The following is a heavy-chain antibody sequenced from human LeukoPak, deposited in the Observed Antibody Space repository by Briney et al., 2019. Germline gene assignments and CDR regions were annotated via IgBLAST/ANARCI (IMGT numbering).Heavy chain of an antibody. CDR1: GGSISSYY. CDR2: IYYSGST. CDR3: ARGRPHSSSWYIFYYYFDY. J-gene: IGHJ4*02. V-gene: IGHV4-59*12. D-gene: IGHD6-13*01. Sequence: PSETLSLTCTVSGGSISSYYWSWIRQPPGKGLEWIGYIYYSGSTNYNPSLKSRVTISVDTSKNQFSLKLSSVTAADTAVYYCARGRPHSSSWYIFYYYFDYWGQGTLVTVSS.